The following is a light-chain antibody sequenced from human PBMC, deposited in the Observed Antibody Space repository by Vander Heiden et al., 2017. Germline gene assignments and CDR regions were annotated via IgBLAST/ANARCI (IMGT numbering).Light chain of an antibody. CDR3: QQSYSTPTT. CDR1: QSISSY. J-gene: IGKJ5*01. V-gene: IGKV1-39*01. CDR2: AAS. Sequence: DIQMTQSPSSLSASVGDRVTITCRASQSISSYLNWYQQKPGKAPKLLIYAASSLQSGVPSRFSGSGSGTDFTLTIISLQPEDFATYYCQQSYSTPTTFAQATRPGI.